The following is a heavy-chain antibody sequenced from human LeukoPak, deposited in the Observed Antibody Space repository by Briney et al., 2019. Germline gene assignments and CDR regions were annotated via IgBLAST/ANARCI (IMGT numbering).Heavy chain of an antibody. CDR3: ARGRQYYDFWSGYQRNPYYYCYYMDV. CDR2: INHSGST. Sequence: SETLSLTCAVYGGSFSGYYWSWICQPPGKWLELNGEINHSGSTNYTPSLKSRLTISVDTSTNQFSLKLSSVTAADTAVYYCARGRQYYDFWSGYQRNPYYYCYYMDVRGKGTTVTVSS. CDR1: GGSFSGYY. D-gene: IGHD3-3*01. J-gene: IGHJ6*03. V-gene: IGHV4-34*01.